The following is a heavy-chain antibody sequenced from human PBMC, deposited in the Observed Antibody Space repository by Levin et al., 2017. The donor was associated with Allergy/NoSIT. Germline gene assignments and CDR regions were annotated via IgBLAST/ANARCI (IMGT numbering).Heavy chain of an antibody. CDR3: ARRRDEITLVRGVIGRTFDP. CDR1: GGSISIGSFY. D-gene: IGHD3-10*01. V-gene: IGHV4-39*01. J-gene: IGHJ5*02. CDR2: VYYTGST. Sequence: SETLSLTCNVSGGSISIGSFYWGWIRQPPGTGLEWIGSVYYTGSTYYNPSLKSRVTISVDTSKNQLSLKLTSVTAADTAVYYCARRRDEITLVRGVIGRTFDPWGQGTLVTVSS.